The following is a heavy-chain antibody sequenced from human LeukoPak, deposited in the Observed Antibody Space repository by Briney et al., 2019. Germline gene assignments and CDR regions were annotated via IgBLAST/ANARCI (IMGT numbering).Heavy chain of an antibody. CDR2: MSPDGGLT. CDR1: GYTFTNYD. J-gene: IGHJ4*02. CDR3: ARGEPQNNTRDY. D-gene: IGHD1/OR15-1a*01. V-gene: IGHV1-8*01. Sequence: ASVKVSCKASGYTFTNYDINWVRQAPRQGLEWMGWMSPDGGLTGYAQKFQGRVTMTGNTSISTVYMELSGLTSEDTAVYYCARGEPQNNTRDYWGQGTLVTVSS.